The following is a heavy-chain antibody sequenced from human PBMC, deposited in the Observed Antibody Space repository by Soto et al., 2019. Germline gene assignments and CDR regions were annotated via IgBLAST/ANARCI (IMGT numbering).Heavy chain of an antibody. V-gene: IGHV4-39*01. CDR1: GGPISSSSYY. CDR2: IYYSGST. D-gene: IGHD3-10*01. CDR3: ARHAYAGLYGSGSYYTPLDY. J-gene: IGHJ4*02. Sequence: PSETLSLTCTVSGGPISSSSYYWGWIRQPPGKGLEWIGSIYYSGSTYYNVSLKSRVTLSVDTSKNQFSLKLSSVTAADTAVYYCARHAYAGLYGSGSYYTPLDYWGQGTLVTVSS.